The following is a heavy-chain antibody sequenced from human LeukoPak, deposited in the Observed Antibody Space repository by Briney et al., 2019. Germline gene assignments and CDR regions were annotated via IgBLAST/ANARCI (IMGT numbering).Heavy chain of an antibody. CDR1: GFIFSNYG. CDR2: IRYDGSEK. V-gene: IGHV3-30*02. J-gene: IGHJ4*02. D-gene: IGHD3-9*01. CDR3: AKGFDFHFDY. Sequence: GGSLRLSCRASGFIFSNYGIHWVRQAPGKGLQWVAFIRYDGSEKYYADSVKGRFTISRDNSKNTLYLQMNSLRAEDTAVYYCAKGFDFHFDYWGQGTLVTVSS.